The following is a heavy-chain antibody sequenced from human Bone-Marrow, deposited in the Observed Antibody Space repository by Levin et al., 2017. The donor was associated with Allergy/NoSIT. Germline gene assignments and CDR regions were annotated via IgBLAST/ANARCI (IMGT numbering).Heavy chain of an antibody. D-gene: IGHD3-16*01. J-gene: IGHJ2*01. CDR3: ARESGDSMITFGGAGGYFDL. V-gene: IGHV4-31*03. CDR1: GGSISSGGYY. Sequence: SETLSLTCTVSGGSISSGGYYWSWIRQHPGKGLEWIGYIYYSGSTYYNPSLKSRVTISVDTSKNQFSLKLSSVTAADTAVYYCARESGDSMITFGGAGGYFDLWGRGTLVTVSS. CDR2: IYYSGST.